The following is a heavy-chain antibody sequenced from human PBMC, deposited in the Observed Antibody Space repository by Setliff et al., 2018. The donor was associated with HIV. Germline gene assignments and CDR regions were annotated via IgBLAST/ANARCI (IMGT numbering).Heavy chain of an antibody. V-gene: IGHV5-51*01. CDR2: IRPADSDT. D-gene: IGHD6-13*01. J-gene: IGHJ4*02. CDR1: GYDFTTNW. Sequence: GESLKISCKTSGYDFTTNWVGWVRQMPGKGLEWMGIIRPADSDTRVNPSFQGHVTISADKSISTTYLQWSSLRASDTAMYYCARVFSAGRFDSWGQGTLVTVSS. CDR3: ARVFSAGRFDS.